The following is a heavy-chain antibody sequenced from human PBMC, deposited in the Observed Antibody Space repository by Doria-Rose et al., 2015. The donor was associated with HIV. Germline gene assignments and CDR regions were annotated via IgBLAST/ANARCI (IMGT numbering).Heavy chain of an antibody. CDR2: IFSDDER. V-gene: IGHV2-26*01. CDR1: GVSLSSPGMG. CDR3: ARIKSSRWYHKYYFDF. J-gene: IGHJ4*02. D-gene: IGHD6-13*01. Sequence: QVTLKESGPVLAKPTETLTLTCTVSGVSLSSPGMGVSWIRQPPGKALGWLANIFSDDERSYKTSLKSRLTISRGTSKSQVVLTMTDMDPVDTATYYCARIKSSRWYHKYYFDFWGQGTLVIVSA.